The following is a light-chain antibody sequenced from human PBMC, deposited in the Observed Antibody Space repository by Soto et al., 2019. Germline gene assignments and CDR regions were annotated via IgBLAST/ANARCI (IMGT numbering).Light chain of an antibody. V-gene: IGKV3-15*01. CDR3: QQFNSWPYT. CDR2: TTS. Sequence: EIVMTQSPATLSVSPGERATLSCRASQSVSSYLAWYQQKPGQPPRLLIYTTSSRATGIPARFSGSGSGTEFTLTISSLQSADFAVYYCQQFNSWPYTFGQGTKLEIK. J-gene: IGKJ2*01. CDR1: QSVSSY.